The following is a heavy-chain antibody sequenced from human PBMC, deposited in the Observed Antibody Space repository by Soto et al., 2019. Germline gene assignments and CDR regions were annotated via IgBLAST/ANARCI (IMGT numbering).Heavy chain of an antibody. CDR3: ARGTGWESDY. CDR2: IKQDGSEK. V-gene: IGHV3-7*05. Sequence: EVQLVESGGGLVQPGGSLRLSCAASGFMFSSYWMNWVRQAPGKGLEWVANIKQDGSEKYYVDSLKGRFTISRDNAKNSLYLQMNSLRAEDTAVYYCARGTGWESDYWGQGTLVTVSS. D-gene: IGHD1-26*01. J-gene: IGHJ4*02. CDR1: GFMFSSYW.